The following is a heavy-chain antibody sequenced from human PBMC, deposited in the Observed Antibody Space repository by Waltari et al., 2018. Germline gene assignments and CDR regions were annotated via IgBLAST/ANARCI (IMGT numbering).Heavy chain of an antibody. CDR2: IKREGEGGTT. V-gene: IGHV3-15*01. CDR3: ATDYGDFLGV. J-gene: IGHJ6*02. Sequence: EVQLVESGGGLVKPGGSLRLSCVVSGCTFTKAWASWVRQGPGKGLEWVGRIKREGEGGTTDYATPLKGRISLSRDDSKNTVYLQMNTLKAEDTGVYFCATDYGDFLGVWGPGTTVTV. CDR1: GCTFTKAW. D-gene: IGHD3-10*01.